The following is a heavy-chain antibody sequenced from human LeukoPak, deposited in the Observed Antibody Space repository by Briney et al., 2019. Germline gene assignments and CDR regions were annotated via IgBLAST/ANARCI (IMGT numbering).Heavy chain of an antibody. J-gene: IGHJ6*03. CDR2: INWNGGST. CDR3: ARVVVAEYYYYMDV. Sequence: GGSLRLSCAASGFTFDDYGMSWVRQAPGKGLEWVSGINWNGGSTGYADSVKGRFTISRDNAKNSLYLQMNSLRAEDTALYYCARVVVAEYYYYMDVWGKGTTVTVSS. D-gene: IGHD2-15*01. V-gene: IGHV3-20*04. CDR1: GFTFDDYG.